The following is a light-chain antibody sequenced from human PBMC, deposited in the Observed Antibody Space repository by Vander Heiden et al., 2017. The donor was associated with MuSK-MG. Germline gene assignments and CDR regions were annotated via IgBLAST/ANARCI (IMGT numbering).Light chain of an antibody. J-gene: IGKJ4*01. CDR3: QHYENLPLT. Sequence: GVPSRFSGNGSGTHFTLTITSLQPEDFATYYCQHYENLPLTFGGGTKVEIK. V-gene: IGKV1-33*01.